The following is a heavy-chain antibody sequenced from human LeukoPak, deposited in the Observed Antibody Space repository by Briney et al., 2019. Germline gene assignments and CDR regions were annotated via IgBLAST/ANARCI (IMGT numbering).Heavy chain of an antibody. D-gene: IGHD1-26*01. Sequence: GGSLRLSCAASGFTFSSYWMHWVRQAPGKGLVWVSRINSDGSSTSYADSVKGRFTISRDNAKNTLYLQMNSLRAEDTAVYYCARGQYNGRRWPLGGFDYWGQGTLVTVSS. CDR2: INSDGSST. V-gene: IGHV3-74*01. J-gene: IGHJ4*02. CDR3: ARGQYNGRRWPLGGFDY. CDR1: GFTFSSYW.